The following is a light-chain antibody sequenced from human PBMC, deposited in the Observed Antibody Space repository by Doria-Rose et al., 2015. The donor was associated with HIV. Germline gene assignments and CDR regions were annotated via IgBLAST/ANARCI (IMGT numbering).Light chain of an antibody. CDR1: SSNIGNNY. CDR2: DGN. CDR3: GAWDSSLSAGV. Sequence: QPGLTQPPSVSAAPGQKVTISCSGSSSNIGNNYVSWYQQLPGTAPKLLIYDGNKRPSGIPDRFSGSKSATSAILGITGLQTGDEADYYCGAWDSSLSAGVFGGGTKLTVL. V-gene: IGLV1-51*01. J-gene: IGLJ3*02.